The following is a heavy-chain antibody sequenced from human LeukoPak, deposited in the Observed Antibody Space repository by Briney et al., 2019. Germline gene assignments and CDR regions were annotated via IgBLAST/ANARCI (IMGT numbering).Heavy chain of an antibody. D-gene: IGHD3-22*01. J-gene: IGHJ4*02. CDR2: ISYDGSNK. V-gene: IGHV3-30-3*01. CDR1: GFTFSSYA. Sequence: GGSLRLSCAASGFTFSSYAMHWVRQAPGKGLEWVAVISYDGSNKYYADSVKGRFTISRDNSKNTLYLQMNSLRAEDTAVYYCARASFPGMIVVVITNWGQGTLVTVSS. CDR3: ARASFPGMIVVVITN.